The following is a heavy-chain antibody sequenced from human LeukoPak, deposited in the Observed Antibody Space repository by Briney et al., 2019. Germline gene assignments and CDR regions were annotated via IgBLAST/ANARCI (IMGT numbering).Heavy chain of an antibody. D-gene: IGHD1-1*01. CDR1: GFTFSNYA. V-gene: IGHV3-23*01. J-gene: IGHJ4*02. CDR3: AKVEGASKASVY. CDR2: ISGSGGST. Sequence: GGSLRLSCAAAGFTFSNYAMTWVRQAPGKGLEWVSSISGSGGSTYYADSVKGRFTISRDNSKNTLYLQMYSLRAEDTAVYYCAKVEGASKASVYWGQGALVTVSS.